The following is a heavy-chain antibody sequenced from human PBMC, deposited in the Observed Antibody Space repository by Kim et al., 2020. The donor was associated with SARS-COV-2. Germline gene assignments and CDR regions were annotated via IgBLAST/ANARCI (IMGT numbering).Heavy chain of an antibody. V-gene: IGHV3-23*01. J-gene: IGHJ4*02. CDR3: AKDHLLWTKGY. CDR1: GFTFSSYA. D-gene: IGHD3-10*01. CDR2: VSGSGDST. Sequence: GGSLRLSCAASGFTFSSYAMSWVRQPPGKGLQWVSAVSGSGDSTYYAESVKGRFTISRDNSKNTLYLRMNSLRAEDTAVYYCAKDHLLWTKGYWGQGTLVTVSS.